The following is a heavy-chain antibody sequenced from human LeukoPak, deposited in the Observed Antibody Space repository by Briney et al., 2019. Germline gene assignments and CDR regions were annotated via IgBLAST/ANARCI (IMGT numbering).Heavy chain of an antibody. V-gene: IGHV3-21*01. Sequence: GGSLRLSCAASGFTSSSYSMNWVRQAPGKGLEWVSSISSSSSYIYYADSVKVRFTISRDNAKNSLYLQMNSLRAEDTAVYYCARDGASEIYYYYYYMDVWGKGTTVTVSS. J-gene: IGHJ6*03. CDR2: ISSSSSYI. CDR3: ARDGASEIYYYYYYMDV. CDR1: GFTSSSYS.